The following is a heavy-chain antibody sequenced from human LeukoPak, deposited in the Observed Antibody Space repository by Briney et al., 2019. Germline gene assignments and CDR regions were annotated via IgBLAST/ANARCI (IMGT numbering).Heavy chain of an antibody. D-gene: IGHD3-22*01. Sequence: SETLSLTCMVSGGSISSGNWWSWVRQPPGKGLEWFGEIHHTGNTNYNPSLKSRVTISVDTSKNQFSLNLSSVTAADTAVYFCARAPHFFDISGSRYYFDYWGQGTLVTVSS. CDR1: GGSISSGNW. J-gene: IGHJ4*02. CDR3: ARAPHFFDISGSRYYFDY. V-gene: IGHV4-4*02. CDR2: IHHTGNT.